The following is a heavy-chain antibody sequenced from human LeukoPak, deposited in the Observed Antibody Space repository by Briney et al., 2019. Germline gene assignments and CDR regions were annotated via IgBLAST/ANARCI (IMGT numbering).Heavy chain of an antibody. CDR1: GFTFSSYA. J-gene: IGHJ4*02. V-gene: IGHV3-23*01. CDR3: AKDGGPIVVVTASDY. D-gene: IGHD2-21*02. Sequence: QAGGSLRLSCAASGFTFSSYAMSWVRQAPGKGLEWASAINGGGGGTYYADSVKGRFTISRDNSENTLSLEMNSLRAEDTAVYYCAKDGGPIVVVTASDYRGQGTLVTVSS. CDR2: INGGGGGT.